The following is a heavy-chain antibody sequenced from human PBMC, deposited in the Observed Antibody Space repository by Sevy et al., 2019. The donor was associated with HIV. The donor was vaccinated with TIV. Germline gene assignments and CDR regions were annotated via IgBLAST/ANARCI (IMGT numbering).Heavy chain of an antibody. D-gene: IGHD2-15*01. CDR1: GFRFSDYG. J-gene: IGHJ4*02. Sequence: GGSLRLSCAASGFRFSDYGMHWVRQAPGKGLEWMAAISYHGSNTYNADSVKGRFTISRDNSKNALYLQMNSLRAEDTAVYYCARKLYCEGSCNLLSCEIDYWGQGTLVTVSS. CDR3: ARKLYCEGSCNLLSCEIDY. V-gene: IGHV3-30*03. CDR2: ISYHGSNT.